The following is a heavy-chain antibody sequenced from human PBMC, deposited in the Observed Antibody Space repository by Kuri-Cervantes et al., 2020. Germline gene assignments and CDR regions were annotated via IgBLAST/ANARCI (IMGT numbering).Heavy chain of an antibody. CDR3: ARDKNLSVGGIAAAGFDP. Sequence: ESLKISCTVSGGSFSSSSYYWGWIRQPPGQGLEWIGSIYYSGSTYYNPSLKSRVTISVDTSKNQFSLKLSSVTAADTAVYYCARDKNLSVGGIAAAGFDPWGQGTLVTVSS. J-gene: IGHJ5*02. D-gene: IGHD6-13*01. CDR1: GGSFSSSSYY. V-gene: IGHV4-39*07. CDR2: IYYSGST.